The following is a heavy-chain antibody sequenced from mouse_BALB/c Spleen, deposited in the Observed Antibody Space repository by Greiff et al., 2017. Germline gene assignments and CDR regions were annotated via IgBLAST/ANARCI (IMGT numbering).Heavy chain of an antibody. CDR2: IWSDGST. Sequence: VQVVESGPDLVAPSQSLSITCTVSGFSLTSYGVHWVRQPPGKGLEWLVVIWSDGSTTYNSALKSRLSISKDNSKSQVFLKMNSLQTDDTAMYYCARHGLLLWYFDVWGAGTTVTVSS. D-gene: IGHD1-1*01. CDR1: GFSLTSYG. CDR3: ARHGLLLWYFDV. J-gene: IGHJ1*01. V-gene: IGHV2-6-2*01.